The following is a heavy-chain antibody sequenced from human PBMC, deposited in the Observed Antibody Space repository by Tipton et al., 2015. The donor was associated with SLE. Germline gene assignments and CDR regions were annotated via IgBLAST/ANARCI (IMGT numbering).Heavy chain of an antibody. J-gene: IGHJ4*02. Sequence: TLSLTCTVSGGSISSHYWSWIRQPPGKGLEWIGYIYYSGSTKYNPSLKSRITISEDTSKNQFSLKLSSVTAADTAVYYCARHTMIVVDWGQGTLVTVSS. CDR1: GGSISSHY. D-gene: IGHD3-22*01. CDR2: IYYSGST. CDR3: ARHTMIVVD. V-gene: IGHV4-59*08.